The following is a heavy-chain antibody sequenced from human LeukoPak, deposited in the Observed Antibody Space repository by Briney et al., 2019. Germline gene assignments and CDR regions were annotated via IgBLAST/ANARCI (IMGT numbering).Heavy chain of an antibody. J-gene: IGHJ4*02. CDR3: VRLLAEGNY. CDR2: INADNSGT. CDR1: GYTFTDYY. Sequence: APVKVSCKASGYTFTDYYMHWVRQAPGQGLEWMGWINADNSGTNYAQKFQGRVTMTRDTSISTAYLELRGLRSDDTAMYYCVRLLAEGNYWGQGTLVTVSS. D-gene: IGHD3-10*01. V-gene: IGHV1-2*02.